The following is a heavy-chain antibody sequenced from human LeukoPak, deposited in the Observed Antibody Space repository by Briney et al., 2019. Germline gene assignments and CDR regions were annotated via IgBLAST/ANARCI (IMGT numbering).Heavy chain of an antibody. J-gene: IGHJ4*02. Sequence: GVSLRLSCAASGFSFNGDWMNWVRQAPGKGLEWVANIKPDGSQTYYGDSVKGRFSISRDNAKKLLFLQMNSLRAEDTAVYYCVRDGPAFLDFDYWGQGTLVTVSS. V-gene: IGHV3-7*01. CDR2: IKPDGSQT. D-gene: IGHD2-2*01. CDR1: GFSFNGDW. CDR3: VRDGPAFLDFDY.